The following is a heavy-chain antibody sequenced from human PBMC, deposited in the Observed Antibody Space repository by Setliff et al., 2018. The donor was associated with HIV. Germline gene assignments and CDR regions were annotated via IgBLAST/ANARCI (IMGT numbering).Heavy chain of an antibody. Sequence: PSETLSLTCNVSGSSFSSGIYYWTWIRQQPGKGLEWIGYISYSGSTYYNPSLKSRVTMSVDTSKNQFSLKLTSVTAADTAVYYCARSGSYVGPIQHWGQGTLVTVSS. J-gene: IGHJ1*01. CDR3: ARSGSYVGPIQH. V-gene: IGHV4-31*03. CDR1: GSSFSSGIYY. CDR2: ISYSGST. D-gene: IGHD3-10*02.